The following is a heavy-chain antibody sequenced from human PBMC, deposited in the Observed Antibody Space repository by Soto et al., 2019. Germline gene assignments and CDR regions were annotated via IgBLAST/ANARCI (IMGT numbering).Heavy chain of an antibody. Sequence: ASVKVSCKASGYTSTSYYMHWVRQAPGQGLEWMGIINPSGGSTSYAQKFQGRVTMTRDTSTSTVYMELSSLRSEDTAVYYCARGERITMVRGVGLGYWGQGTLVTVSS. D-gene: IGHD3-10*01. CDR3: ARGERITMVRGVGLGY. V-gene: IGHV1-46*01. J-gene: IGHJ4*02. CDR2: INPSGGST. CDR1: GYTSTSYY.